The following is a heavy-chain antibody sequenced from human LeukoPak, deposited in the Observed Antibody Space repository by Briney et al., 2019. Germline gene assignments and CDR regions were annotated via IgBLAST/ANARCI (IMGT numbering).Heavy chain of an antibody. CDR1: EFNFFSYG. J-gene: IGHJ4*02. Sequence: GGSLRLSCVASEFNFFSYGMQWVRQAPGKGLVWVSRIFTDGSITSYADSVTGRFTISRDNAKNTLYLEMKSLRVEDTAVYYCARELPREVTLDYWGQGTLVTVSP. CDR3: ARELPREVTLDY. V-gene: IGHV3-74*01. D-gene: IGHD2-21*02. CDR2: IFTDGSIT.